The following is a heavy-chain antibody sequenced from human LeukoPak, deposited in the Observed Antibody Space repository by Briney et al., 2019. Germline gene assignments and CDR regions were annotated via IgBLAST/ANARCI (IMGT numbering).Heavy chain of an antibody. CDR3: ARVQSRLSWFDP. V-gene: IGHV4-59*01. Sequence: SETLSLTCTISGASIDSYYWSWIRQPPGKGLEWIGYIYYSGTTNYNPSLKRRVTISVDTSKNQFSLKLSSVTAADTAVYYCARVQSRLSWFDPWGQGTLVTVSS. CDR2: IYYSGTT. J-gene: IGHJ5*02. CDR1: GASIDSYY.